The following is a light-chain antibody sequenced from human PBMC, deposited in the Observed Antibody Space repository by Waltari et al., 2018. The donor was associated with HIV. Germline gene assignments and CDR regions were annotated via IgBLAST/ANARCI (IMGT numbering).Light chain of an antibody. CDR2: GTS. CDR3: QQYNTWPQT. CDR1: QRVTTN. V-gene: IGKV3-15*01. J-gene: IGKJ1*01. Sequence: DIEMPQSPATLSVSPGERVTLSCRANQRVTTNLAWYQQKPGQAPRLLIYGTSTRATGCPGRVSGSGSGTEFTLTISSLQSEDFAVYYCQQYNTWPQTFGQGTRVEI.